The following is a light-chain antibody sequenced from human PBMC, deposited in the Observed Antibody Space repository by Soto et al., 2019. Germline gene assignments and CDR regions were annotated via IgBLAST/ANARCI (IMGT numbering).Light chain of an antibody. Sequence: EIVLTQSPGTLSLSPGERATLSCRASQSVSSSYLAWYQQKPGQAPRLLIYGASSRATGIPDRFSGSGSRTDFTLTISRLEPEDFAVYYCQQYGSSSWTFGQGTKMEIK. CDR1: QSVSSSY. CDR3: QQYGSSSWT. J-gene: IGKJ1*01. CDR2: GAS. V-gene: IGKV3-20*01.